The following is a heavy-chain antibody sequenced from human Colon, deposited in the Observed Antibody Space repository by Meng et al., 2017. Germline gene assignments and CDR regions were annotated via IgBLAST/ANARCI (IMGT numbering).Heavy chain of an antibody. J-gene: IGHJ5*02. Sequence: QRQLQRSGPGSVHPLQTLSLTCTVSGGAVRMGKYYWSLIRQPPGKGLEWIGYIYYSGSSYSNASLKSRVTISIARSKNQFSLKLSSVTAADTAVYYCARDRKHYGERGWFDPWGQGTLVTVSS. CDR2: IYYSGSS. V-gene: IGHV4-30-4*01. CDR3: ARDRKHYGERGWFDP. D-gene: IGHD4-17*01. CDR1: GGAVRMGKYY.